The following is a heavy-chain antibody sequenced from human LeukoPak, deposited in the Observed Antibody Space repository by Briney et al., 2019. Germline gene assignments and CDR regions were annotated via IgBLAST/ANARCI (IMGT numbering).Heavy chain of an antibody. J-gene: IGHJ4*02. Sequence: SETLSLTCAVYGGSFSGYYWSWIRQPPGKGLEWIGYIYYSGSTNYNPSLKSRVTISVDTSKNQFSLKLSSVTAADTAVYYCARATPNNYDFWSGYPKVFDYWGQGTLVTVSS. CDR1: GGSFSGYY. CDR2: IYYSGST. V-gene: IGHV4-59*01. D-gene: IGHD3-3*01. CDR3: ARATPNNYDFWSGYPKVFDY.